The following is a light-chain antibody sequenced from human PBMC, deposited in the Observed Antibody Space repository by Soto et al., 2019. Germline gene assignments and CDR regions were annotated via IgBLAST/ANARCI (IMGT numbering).Light chain of an antibody. CDR2: EVT. CDR3: SSYTIYSTLLL. Sequence: QSVLTQPASVSGSPGQSSTISCTGTSSDIGGYKYVSWYQQHPGKAPKLIIYEVTNRPSGVSDRFSGSKSGNTASLTISGLQAEDEADYYCSSYTIYSTLLLFGGGTQLTV. CDR1: SSDIGGYKY. J-gene: IGLJ2*01. V-gene: IGLV2-14*01.